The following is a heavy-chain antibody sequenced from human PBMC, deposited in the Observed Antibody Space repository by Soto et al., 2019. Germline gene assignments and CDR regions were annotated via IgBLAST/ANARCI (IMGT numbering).Heavy chain of an antibody. CDR3: MTLNLVAEDY. D-gene: IGHD6-6*01. CDR1: GLIFTNYS. J-gene: IGHJ4*02. CDR2: ISNIGSDI. V-gene: IGHV3-21*01. Sequence: EVQLVESGGGLVKPGGSLRLSCAASGLIFTNYSMTWVRQAPGKGLEWVSSISNIGSDIYYADSVMGRFTISRDNAKNSLFLQMNSLRPEDTAVYYCMTLNLVAEDYWGRGTLVTVSS.